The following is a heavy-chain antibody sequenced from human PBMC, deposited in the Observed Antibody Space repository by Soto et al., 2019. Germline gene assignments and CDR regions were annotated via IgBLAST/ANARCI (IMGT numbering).Heavy chain of an antibody. Sequence: SVKVSCKASGGTFSSYAISWVRQAPGQGLEWMGGIIPIFGTANYAQKFQGRVTITADKSTSTAYMELSSLRSEDTAVYYCARDPTGTAVFGVVISPPYYYYGMDVWGQGTTVTVSS. CDR3: ARDPTGTAVFGVVISPPYYYYGMDV. V-gene: IGHV1-69*06. J-gene: IGHJ6*02. CDR1: GGTFSSYA. CDR2: IIPIFGTA. D-gene: IGHD3-3*01.